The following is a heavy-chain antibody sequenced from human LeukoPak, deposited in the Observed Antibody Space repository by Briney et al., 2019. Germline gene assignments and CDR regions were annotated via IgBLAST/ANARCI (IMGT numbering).Heavy chain of an antibody. D-gene: IGHD2-2*01. V-gene: IGHV4-31*03. CDR2: IYYSGST. CDR1: GGSISSSSYY. CDR3: AGDHCSSTSCYGAYYYYGMDV. Sequence: SETLSLTCTVSGGSISSSSYYSSWVRQHPGKCLEWVGYIYYSGSTYYNPSLKSRVTISVDTSKNQLSLKLSYVTAADTAVYYCAGDHCSSTSCYGAYYYYGMDVWGQGTTVTVSS. J-gene: IGHJ6*02.